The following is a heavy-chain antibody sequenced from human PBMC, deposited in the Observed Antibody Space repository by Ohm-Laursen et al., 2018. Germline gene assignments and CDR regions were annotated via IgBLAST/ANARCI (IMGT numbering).Heavy chain of an antibody. D-gene: IGHD2/OR15-2a*01. V-gene: IGHV4-59*08. CDR1: GGSISSYY. CDR3: AGGPPTSYFN. Sequence: PSETLSLTCTVSGGSISSYYWSWIRQPPGKGLEWIGYIYYSGSTNYNPSLKSRVTISVDTSKNQFSLKLSSVTAADTAVYYCAGGPPTSYFNWGQGTLVTVSS. J-gene: IGHJ4*02. CDR2: IYYSGST.